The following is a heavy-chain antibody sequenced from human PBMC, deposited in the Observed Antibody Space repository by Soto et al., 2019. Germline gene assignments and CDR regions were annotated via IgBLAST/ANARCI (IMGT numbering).Heavy chain of an antibody. CDR3: AKVGSYYEQYDHWYFDR. CDR1: GFTFSSYA. CDR2: ITRSGDYT. D-gene: IGHD3-22*01. J-gene: IGHJ2*01. V-gene: IGHV3-23*01. Sequence: EVQLLESGGGLVQPGGSLRLSCAASGFTFSSYAMTWVRQAPGKGLEWVSAITRSGDYTHYVDSVKGRFTISSDNSNNSLYLQMNCLRAVDTAVYYCAKVGSYYEQYDHWYFDRWGRGTLVNVFS.